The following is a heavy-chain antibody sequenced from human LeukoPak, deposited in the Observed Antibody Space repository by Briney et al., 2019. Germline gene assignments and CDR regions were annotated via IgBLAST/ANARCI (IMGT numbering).Heavy chain of an antibody. CDR1: GFTFSSYA. V-gene: IGHV3-11*01. D-gene: IGHD3-22*01. CDR3: ARAPSFYDSSGSD. CDR2: ISSSGSTI. J-gene: IGHJ4*02. Sequence: GGSLRLSCAASGFTFSSYAMSWIRQAPGKGLEWVSYISSSGSTIYYADSVKGRFTISRDNAKNSLYLQMNSLRAEDTAVYYCARAPSFYDSSGSDWGQGTLVTVSS.